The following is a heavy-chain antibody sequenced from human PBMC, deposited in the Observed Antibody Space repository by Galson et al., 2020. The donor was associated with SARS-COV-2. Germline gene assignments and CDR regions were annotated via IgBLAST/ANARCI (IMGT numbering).Heavy chain of an antibody. J-gene: IGHJ6*03. D-gene: IGHD1-1*01. CDR3: ARGSTTAEYYYYYYYMDV. V-gene: IGHV3-13*01. CDR2: IGTAGDT. CDR1: GFTFSSYD. Sequence: GGSLRLSCAASGFTFSSYDMHWVRQATGKGLEWVSAIGTAGDTYYPGSVKGRFTISRENAKNSLYLQMNSLRAGDTAVYYCARGSTTAEYYYYYYYMDVWGKGTTVTVSS.